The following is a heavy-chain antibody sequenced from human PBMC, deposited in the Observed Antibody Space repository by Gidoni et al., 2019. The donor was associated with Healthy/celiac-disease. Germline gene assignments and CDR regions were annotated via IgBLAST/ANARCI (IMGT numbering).Heavy chain of an antibody. J-gene: IGHJ4*02. CDR1: GFTFSSYS. Sequence: EVQLVESGGGLVKPGGSLRLSCAASGFTFSSYSMNWVRQAPGKGLEWVSSISSSSSYIYYADSVKGRFTISRDNAKNSLYLQMNSLRAEDTAVYYCARDPDGYNYPTNFDYWGQGTLVTVSS. D-gene: IGHD5-12*01. V-gene: IGHV3-21*01. CDR2: ISSSSSYI. CDR3: ARDPDGYNYPTNFDY.